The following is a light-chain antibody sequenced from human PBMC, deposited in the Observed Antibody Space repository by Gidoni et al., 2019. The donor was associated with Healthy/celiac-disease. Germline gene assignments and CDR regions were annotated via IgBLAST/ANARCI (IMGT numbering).Light chain of an antibody. CDR3: QQYGSSPPYT. CDR2: GAS. J-gene: IGKJ2*01. Sequence: EIVLTQSPGTLSLSPGERATLSCRASQRVSSSYLAWYQQKPGQAPRLLIYGASSRATGIPDRFSGRGSGTDFTLTISRLEPEDFAVYYCQQYGSSPPYTFGQGTKLEIK. V-gene: IGKV3-20*01. CDR1: QRVSSSY.